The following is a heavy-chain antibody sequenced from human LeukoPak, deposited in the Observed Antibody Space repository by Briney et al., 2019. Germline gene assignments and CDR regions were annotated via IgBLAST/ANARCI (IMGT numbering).Heavy chain of an antibody. CDR3: ARDLLAVAGTAHFDY. D-gene: IGHD6-19*01. CDR1: GFTFSSYS. CDR2: ITTGSRTI. V-gene: IGHV3-48*01. Sequence: GGSLRLSCAASGFTFSSYSMNWVRQPPGKGLEWVSYITTGSRTIYHADSVKGRFTISRDNAKNSLYLQMNSLRAEDTAVYYCARDLLAVAGTAHFDYWGQGTLVTVSS. J-gene: IGHJ4*02.